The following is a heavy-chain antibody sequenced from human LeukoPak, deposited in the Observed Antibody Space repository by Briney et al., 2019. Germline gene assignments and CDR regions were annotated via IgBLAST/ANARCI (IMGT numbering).Heavy chain of an antibody. J-gene: IGHJ2*01. Sequence: GGSLRLSCAASAFTFSSYAMSWVRQAPGKGLEWVSGVSGSGGSTYYADSVKGRFTISRDNSKNTLYLQLNSLRVEDTAEYYCAKTLRESSGREYFNLWGRGTLVTVSS. CDR3: AKTLRESSGREYFNL. CDR1: AFTFSSYA. CDR2: VSGSGGST. D-gene: IGHD6-19*01. V-gene: IGHV3-23*01.